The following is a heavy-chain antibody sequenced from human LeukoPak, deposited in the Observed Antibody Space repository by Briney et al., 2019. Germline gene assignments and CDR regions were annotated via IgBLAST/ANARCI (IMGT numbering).Heavy chain of an antibody. CDR1: GGSISSGGYY. V-gene: IGHV4-39*07. CDR3: ARARRDSSYYKVDY. Sequence: SETLSLTCTVSGGSISSGGYYWSWIRQPPGKGLEWIGEINHSGSANYNPSLKSRVTLSIDKSKNQFSLNLNSVTAADTAVYYCARARRDSSYYKVDYWGQGTLVTVSS. D-gene: IGHD3-10*01. CDR2: INHSGSA. J-gene: IGHJ4*02.